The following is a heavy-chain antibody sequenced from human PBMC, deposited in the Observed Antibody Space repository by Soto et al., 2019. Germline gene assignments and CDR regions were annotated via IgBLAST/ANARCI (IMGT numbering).Heavy chain of an antibody. CDR3: VRGGYVHAFDY. CDR2: IYYSGNT. V-gene: IGHV4-59*01. J-gene: IGHJ4*02. CDR1: GGSISYYY. Sequence: ETLSLTCTVSGGSISYYYWGWIRQPPGKGLEWIGSIYYSGNTHYNPSLKSRVTISVDTSMNQFSLNLDSVTAVDSAVYYCVRGGYVHAFDYWGQGALVTVSS. D-gene: IGHD5-12*01.